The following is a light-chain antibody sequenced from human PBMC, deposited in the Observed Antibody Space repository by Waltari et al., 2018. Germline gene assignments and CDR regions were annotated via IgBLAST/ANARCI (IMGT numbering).Light chain of an antibody. CDR2: VHSDGSH. Sequence: QLVLTQSPSASASLGASVKLTCTLDSGHSTNIIAWHQQQPQKGPRYVMGVHSDGSHIKGDDIPDRFSGSSSGSGAERYLTDSSVQSEDEADYYCQTGGHGTWVFGGGTKLTVL. J-gene: IGLJ3*02. CDR1: SGHSTNI. CDR3: QTGGHGTWV. V-gene: IGLV4-69*01.